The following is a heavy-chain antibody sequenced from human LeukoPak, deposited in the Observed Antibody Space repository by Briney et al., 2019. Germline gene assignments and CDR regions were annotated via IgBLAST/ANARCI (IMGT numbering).Heavy chain of an antibody. Sequence: ASVKVSCKASGYTFTSYGISWVRQAPGQGLEWMGWISAYNGNTSYAQKLQGRVTMTTDTSTSTAYMELRSLRSDDTAVYYCARANVLLWFGERYYMDVWGKGTTVTISS. D-gene: IGHD3-10*01. CDR2: ISAYNGNT. V-gene: IGHV1-18*01. CDR3: ARANVLLWFGERYYMDV. J-gene: IGHJ6*03. CDR1: GYTFTSYG.